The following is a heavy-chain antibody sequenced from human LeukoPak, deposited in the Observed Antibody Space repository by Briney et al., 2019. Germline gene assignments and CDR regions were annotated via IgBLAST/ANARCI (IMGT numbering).Heavy chain of an antibody. CDR2: ISYDGSKK. CDR3: ARGRYSSGWTYFDY. CDR1: GCTLSSYA. J-gene: IGHJ4*02. D-gene: IGHD6-19*01. Sequence: GGSLRLSCAASGCTLSSYAMHWVRQAPGKGLEGVAVISYDGSKKYYQDSVKGRFTISRDNSKNTLYLQMNSLRAEDTAVYYCARGRYSSGWTYFDYWGQGTLVTVSS. V-gene: IGHV3-30-3*01.